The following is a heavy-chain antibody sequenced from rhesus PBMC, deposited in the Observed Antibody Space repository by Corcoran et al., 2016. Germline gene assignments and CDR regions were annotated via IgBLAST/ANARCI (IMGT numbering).Heavy chain of an antibody. CDR3: ARDRTNLHFDY. CDR2: ISGRSSST. D-gene: IGHD2-15*01. V-gene: IGHV4-165*01. Sequence: QVQLQESGPGLVKPSETLSLTCAVSGGSFSGYYCGWMRPPPGKGLEWMGYISGRSSSTDNNPSLKSRVTMSTDTSKTQFARRLGSVTAADTAGYYWARDRTNLHFDYWGQGVLVTVAS. J-gene: IGHJ4*01. CDR1: GGSFSGYY.